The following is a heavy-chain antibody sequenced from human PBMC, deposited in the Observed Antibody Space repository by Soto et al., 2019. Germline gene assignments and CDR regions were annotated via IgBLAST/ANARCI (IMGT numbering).Heavy chain of an antibody. J-gene: IGHJ6*02. Sequence: PGGSLRLSCAASGFTFSSYGMHWVRQAPGKWLEWVAVIWYDGSNKYYADSVKGRFTISRDNSKNTLYLQMNSLRAEDTAVYYCARRLKAVAGARIYYYYGMDVWGQGXTVTVYS. CDR2: IWYDGSNK. V-gene: IGHV3-33*01. D-gene: IGHD6-19*01. CDR1: GFTFSSYG. CDR3: ARRLKAVAGARIYYYYGMDV.